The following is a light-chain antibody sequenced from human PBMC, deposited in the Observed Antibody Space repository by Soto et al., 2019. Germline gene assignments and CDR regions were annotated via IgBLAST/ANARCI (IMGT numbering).Light chain of an antibody. CDR2: ENN. CDR1: SSNTENNY. Sequence: QSVLTQPPSVSAAPGQKVTISCSGSSSNTENNYVSWYQQLPGTAPKLLIYENNKRPSGIPDRFSGSKSGTSATLVITGLQTADEADYYCATWHSSLSIGVFGTGTKAT. CDR3: ATWHSSLSIGV. J-gene: IGLJ1*01. V-gene: IGLV1-51*02.